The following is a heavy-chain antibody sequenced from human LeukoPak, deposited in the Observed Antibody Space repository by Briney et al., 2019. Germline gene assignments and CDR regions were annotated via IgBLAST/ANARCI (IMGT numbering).Heavy chain of an antibody. CDR3: AKGDGYNSGYYYYYMDV. D-gene: IGHD5-24*01. V-gene: IGHV3-23*01. CDR2: ISGSGGST. CDR1: GFTFSSYA. J-gene: IGHJ6*03. Sequence: PGGSLRLSFSASGFTFSSYAMSWVRQAPGKGLEWVSAISGSGGSTYYADSVKGRFPISRDNSKNTLYLQLNSLRAEDTAVYYCAKGDGYNSGYYYYYMDVWGKGTTVTVSS.